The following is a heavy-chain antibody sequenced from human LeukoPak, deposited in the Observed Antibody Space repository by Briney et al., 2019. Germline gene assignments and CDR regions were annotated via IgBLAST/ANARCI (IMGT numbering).Heavy chain of an antibody. D-gene: IGHD5-24*01. CDR2: TGLNSVNT. Sequence: GGSLRLSCAASGFTFSRHAMSWVRRAPGKGLEWVSATGLNSVNTLCAESVQGRFSISRDNSKNTLDLQMDNPRVDDTAVYYCAKGDDIGKHPTRAYYFDTWGQGTLVTVSS. J-gene: IGHJ4*02. CDR3: AKGDDIGKHPTRAYYFDT. CDR1: GFTFSRHA. V-gene: IGHV3-23*01.